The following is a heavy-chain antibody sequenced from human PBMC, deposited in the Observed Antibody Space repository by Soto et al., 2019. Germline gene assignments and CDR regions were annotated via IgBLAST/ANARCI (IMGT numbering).Heavy chain of an antibody. V-gene: IGHV3-7*03. D-gene: IGHD3-22*01. CDR2: IKQAGSEK. Sequence: EVQLVESGGGLVQPGGSLRLSCAASGFTFSSYWMSWVRQAPGKGLEWVANIKQAGSEKYYVDSVKGRFTISRDNAKNSLYLQMNSLRAEDTAVYYCARDNLYDSSGYYPAEYFQHWGQGTLVTVSS. CDR1: GFTFSSYW. J-gene: IGHJ1*01. CDR3: ARDNLYDSSGYYPAEYFQH.